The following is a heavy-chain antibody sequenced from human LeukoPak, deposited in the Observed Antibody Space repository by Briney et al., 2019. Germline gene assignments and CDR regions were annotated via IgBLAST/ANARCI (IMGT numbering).Heavy chain of an antibody. CDR2: ISAYNGNT. CDR1: GYTFTSYG. J-gene: IGHJ4*02. Sequence: ASVKVSCKASGYTFTSYGISWVRQAPGQGLEWMGWISAYNGNTNYAQKLQGGVTMTTDTSTSTAYMELRSLRSDDTAVYYCARDPSAYCSGGSCSDVWGRGTLVTVSS. D-gene: IGHD2-15*01. V-gene: IGHV1-18*01. CDR3: ARDPSAYCSGGSCSDV.